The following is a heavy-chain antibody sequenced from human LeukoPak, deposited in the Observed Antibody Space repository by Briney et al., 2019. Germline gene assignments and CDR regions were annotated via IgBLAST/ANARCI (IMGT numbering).Heavy chain of an antibody. Sequence: SETLSLTCSVSGGSIRSTTYYWGWIRQPPGKGLEWIGSIYYSGTTNYNPSLKSRVTISVDTSKKEISLKLTSVTAADTAVYYCARGRYGTISRGWFDPWGQGTLVTVSS. V-gene: IGHV4-39*07. CDR1: GGSIRSTTYY. D-gene: IGHD1-14*01. CDR3: ARGRYGTISRGWFDP. CDR2: IYYSGTT. J-gene: IGHJ5*02.